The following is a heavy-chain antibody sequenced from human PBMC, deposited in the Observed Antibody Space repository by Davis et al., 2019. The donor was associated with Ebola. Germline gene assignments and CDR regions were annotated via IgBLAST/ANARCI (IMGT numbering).Heavy chain of an antibody. CDR1: GFTVSSNH. CDR3: AKGATLYGSGLLHY. V-gene: IGHV3-53*05. Sequence: GESLKISCAASGFTVSSNHMSWVRQAPGKGLEWVSVIYDQSTAYADAVRGRFIISRDKSNNTLYLEMNSLRVDDTAVYYCAKGATLYGSGLLHYWGQGTLVTVSS. CDR2: IYDQST. D-gene: IGHD3-10*01. J-gene: IGHJ4*02.